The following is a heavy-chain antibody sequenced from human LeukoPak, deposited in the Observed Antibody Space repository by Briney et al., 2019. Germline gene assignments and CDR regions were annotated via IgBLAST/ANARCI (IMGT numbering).Heavy chain of an antibody. J-gene: IGHJ4*02. CDR2: IYYSGST. D-gene: IGHD6-19*01. Sequence: KPSEALSLTCTVSGGSISSSSYYWGWIRQPPGKGLEWIGSIYYSGSTYYNPSLKSRVTISVDTSKNQFSLKLSSVTAADTAVYYCARHDFTGKQWLVRTPYYFDYWGQGTLVTVSS. V-gene: IGHV4-39*01. CDR1: GGSISSSSYY. CDR3: ARHDFTGKQWLVRTPYYFDY.